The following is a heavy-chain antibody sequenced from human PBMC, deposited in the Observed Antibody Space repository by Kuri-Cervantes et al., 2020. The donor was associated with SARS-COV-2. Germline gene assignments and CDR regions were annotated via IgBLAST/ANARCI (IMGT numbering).Heavy chain of an antibody. CDR1: GGSISSSSYY. Sequence: SETLSLTCTVSGGSISSSSYYWGWIRQPPGKGLEWIGSIYYSGSTYYNPSLKSRVTISVDTSKNQFSLKLSSVTAADTAVYYCARANIVVVPAAPGAIIYYYYYMDVWGKGTTVTVSS. CDR3: ARANIVVVPAAPGAIIYYYYYMDV. V-gene: IGHV4-39*01. CDR2: IYYSGST. J-gene: IGHJ6*03. D-gene: IGHD2-2*01.